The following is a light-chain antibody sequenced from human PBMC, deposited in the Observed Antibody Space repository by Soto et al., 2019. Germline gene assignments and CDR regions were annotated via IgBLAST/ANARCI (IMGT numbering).Light chain of an antibody. V-gene: IGKV1-6*01. J-gene: IGKJ1*01. CDR2: GAT. CDR3: LQDNNSPRL. Sequence: ALQMTQSPSSLSASVGDRVTITCRASQDIRTELGWYQQKPGKAPKLLIYGATTLQSGVPSRFSGSGSGTDFTLTIRGLQPEYFATYYSLQDNNSPRLFGEGP. CDR1: QDIRTE.